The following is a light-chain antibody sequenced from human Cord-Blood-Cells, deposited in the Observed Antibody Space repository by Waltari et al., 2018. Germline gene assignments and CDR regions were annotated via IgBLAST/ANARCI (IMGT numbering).Light chain of an antibody. Sequence: SYELTQPSSVSVSPGQTARITCSVDVLANIYARWFQQKQGQAPVLVLYKDSERPSGIPEQFSGSSSGTTVTLTISGAQVEDEAYYYCYSAADNNYVFGTGTKVTVL. CDR1: VLANIY. CDR3: YSAADNNYV. J-gene: IGLJ1*01. CDR2: KDS. V-gene: IGLV3-27*01.